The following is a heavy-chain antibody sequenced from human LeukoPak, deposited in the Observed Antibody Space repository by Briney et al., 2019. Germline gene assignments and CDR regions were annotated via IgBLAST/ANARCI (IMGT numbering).Heavy chain of an antibody. Sequence: HPGRSLRLSCAASGFTFSSYATHWVRQAPGKGLEWVAVISYDGSNKYYADSVKGRFTISRDNSKNTLYLQMNSLRAEDTAVYYCARLTPPTRAFSGSTKFDPWGQGTLVTVSS. D-gene: IGHD3-10*01. CDR2: ISYDGSNK. CDR3: ARLTPPTRAFSGSTKFDP. V-gene: IGHV3-30-3*01. J-gene: IGHJ5*02. CDR1: GFTFSSYA.